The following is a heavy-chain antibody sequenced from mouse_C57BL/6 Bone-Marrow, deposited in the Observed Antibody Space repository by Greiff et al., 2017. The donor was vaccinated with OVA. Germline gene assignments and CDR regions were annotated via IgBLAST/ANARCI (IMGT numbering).Heavy chain of an antibody. CDR3: ARGITTVVNYYAMDY. CDR1: GYTFTSYG. J-gene: IGHJ4*01. V-gene: IGHV1-81*01. D-gene: IGHD1-1*01. CDR2: IYPRSGNT. Sequence: VKVVESGAELARPGASVKLSCKASGYTFTSYGISWVKQRTGQGLEWIGEIYPRSGNTYYNEKFKGKATLTADKSSSTAYMELRSLTSEDSAVYFCARGITTVVNYYAMDYWGQGTSVTVSS.